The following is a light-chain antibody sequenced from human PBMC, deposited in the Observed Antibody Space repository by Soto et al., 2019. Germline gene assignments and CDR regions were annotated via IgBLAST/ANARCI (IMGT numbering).Light chain of an antibody. Sequence: DMQMTQSPSSLSASVGDRVTITCQASQDISNYLNWYQHKPGKAPRLLIYGASNLETGVPSRFSGSGSGTDFTFTISSLQPEDMATYYCQQFDNFLRASIFGQGTRLEIK. CDR3: QQFDNFLRASI. CDR2: GAS. CDR1: QDISNY. V-gene: IGKV1-33*01. J-gene: IGKJ5*01.